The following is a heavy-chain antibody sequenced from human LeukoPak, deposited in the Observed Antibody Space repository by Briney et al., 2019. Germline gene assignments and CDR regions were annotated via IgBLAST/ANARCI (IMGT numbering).Heavy chain of an antibody. J-gene: IGHJ6*03. CDR2: INHSGST. CDR3: ARDGGITLVRGVIMGDYYYYYMDV. Sequence: SETLSLTCTVSGGSISSYYWSWIRQPPGKGLEWIGEINHSGSTNYNPSLKSRVTISVDTSKNQFSLKLSSVTAEDTAVYYCARDGGITLVRGVIMGDYYYYYMDVWGRGTTVTVSS. V-gene: IGHV4-34*01. CDR1: GGSISSYY. D-gene: IGHD3-10*01.